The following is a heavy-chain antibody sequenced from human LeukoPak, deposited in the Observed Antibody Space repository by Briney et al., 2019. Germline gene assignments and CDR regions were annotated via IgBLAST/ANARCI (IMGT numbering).Heavy chain of an antibody. Sequence: PSETLSLTCNVSGASISSTTYYWGWIRQPPGKGLEWIGSIYYDGRTYYNPSLQSRLAISVDTSKNQFSLRLSSVTAADTAVYYCARRVYCTGGACRNWYFDLWGRGTLVTVSS. CDR3: ARRVYCTGGACRNWYFDL. CDR2: IYYDGRT. CDR1: GASISSTTYY. J-gene: IGHJ2*01. V-gene: IGHV4-39*01. D-gene: IGHD2-8*02.